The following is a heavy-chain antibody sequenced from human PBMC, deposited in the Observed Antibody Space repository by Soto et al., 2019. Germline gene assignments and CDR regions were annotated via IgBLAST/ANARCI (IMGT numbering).Heavy chain of an antibody. CDR3: ARGSYYYDSSGYYTGAFDI. CDR1: GYTFTSYA. Sequence: ASVKVSCKASGYTFTSYAMQWVRQAPGQRLEWMGWINAGNGNTKYSQKFQGRVTITRDTSASTAYMELSSLRSEDTAVYYCARGSYYYDSSGYYTGAFDIWGQGTMVTVSS. V-gene: IGHV1-3*01. CDR2: INAGNGNT. D-gene: IGHD3-22*01. J-gene: IGHJ3*02.